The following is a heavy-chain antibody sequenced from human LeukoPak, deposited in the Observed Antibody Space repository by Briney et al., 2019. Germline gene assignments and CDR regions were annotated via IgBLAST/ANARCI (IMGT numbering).Heavy chain of an antibody. V-gene: IGHV4-34*01. CDR1: GGSFSGYY. Sequence: SETLSLTCAVYGGSFSGYYWSWIRQPPGKGLEWIGEINHSGSTNYNPSLKSRVTISVDTSKNQFSLKLSSVTAADTAVYYCARGLWFGTRTHNVRHNWFDPWGQGTLVTVSS. CDR3: ARGLWFGTRTHNVRHNWFDP. CDR2: INHSGST. D-gene: IGHD3-10*01. J-gene: IGHJ5*02.